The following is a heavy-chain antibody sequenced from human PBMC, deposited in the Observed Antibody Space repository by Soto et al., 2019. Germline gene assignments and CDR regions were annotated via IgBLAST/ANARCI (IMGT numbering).Heavy chain of an antibody. D-gene: IGHD3-10*01. CDR2: IIPILGIA. CDR3: ARGSMVRGVLDY. V-gene: IGHV1-69*02. Sequence: QVQLVQSGAEVKKPGSSVKVSCKASGGTFSSYTISWVRQAPGQGLEWMGRIIPILGIANYAQKFQGRVTITADKSTSTAYMELSSLRSEDTAVYYCARGSMVRGVLDYWGQETLVTVSS. CDR1: GGTFSSYT. J-gene: IGHJ4*02.